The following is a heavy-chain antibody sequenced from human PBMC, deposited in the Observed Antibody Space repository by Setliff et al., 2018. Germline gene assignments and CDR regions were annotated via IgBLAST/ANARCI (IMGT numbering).Heavy chain of an antibody. CDR1: GFTFSTYR. CDR2: ILDDGVKK. V-gene: IGHV3-30*03. Sequence: GGSLRLSCAASGFTFSTYRMHWVRQAPGKGLEWVAVILDDGVKKYHADSVKGRFTISRDNSKNTLYLQMNSLRPEDTAVYYCARTYSGSGCYAGLESWGQGTPVTV. D-gene: IGHD2-15*01. CDR3: ARTYSGSGCYAGLES. J-gene: IGHJ4*02.